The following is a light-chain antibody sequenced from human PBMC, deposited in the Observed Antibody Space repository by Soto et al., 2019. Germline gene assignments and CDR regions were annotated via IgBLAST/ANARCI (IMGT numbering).Light chain of an antibody. Sequence: DIQMTQSPSTLSASVGDRVTITCRASQSISSWLAWYQQKPGKXPXXLIYDASSLESGVPSRFSGSGSGTEFPLTISSLQPDDSATDYCQQYNSYSTFGQGTKVDIK. J-gene: IGKJ1*01. V-gene: IGKV1-5*01. CDR2: DAS. CDR3: QQYNSYST. CDR1: QSISSW.